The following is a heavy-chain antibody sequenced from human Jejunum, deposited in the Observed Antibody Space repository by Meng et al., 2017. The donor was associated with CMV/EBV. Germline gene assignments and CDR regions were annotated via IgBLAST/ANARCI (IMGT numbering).Heavy chain of an antibody. Sequence: SLRLACAASGFAFSSYDMSWVRQAPGKGLEWVSTITGSGGRTHYADSVKGRLTISRDNSKNTLYLQMNSLRAEDTAVYYCDASDYWGQGTQVTVSS. D-gene: IGHD6-6*01. CDR2: ITGSGGRT. CDR3: DASDY. CDR1: GFAFSSYD. V-gene: IGHV3-23*01. J-gene: IGHJ4*02.